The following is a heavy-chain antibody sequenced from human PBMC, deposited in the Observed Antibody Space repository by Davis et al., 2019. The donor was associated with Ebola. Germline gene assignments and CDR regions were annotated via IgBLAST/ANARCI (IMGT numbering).Heavy chain of an antibody. CDR3: ARGSSSWSNWYFDL. CDR2: INGDGSRT. Sequence: PGGSLRLSCAASGFTFSTYWLHWVRQAPGKGLVWVSNINGDGSRTNYADSLKGRFTISRDNAKNTLYLQMNSLRAEDTAVYYCARGSSSWSNWYFDLWGRGTLVTVSS. J-gene: IGHJ2*01. D-gene: IGHD6-13*01. V-gene: IGHV3-74*01. CDR1: GFTFSTYW.